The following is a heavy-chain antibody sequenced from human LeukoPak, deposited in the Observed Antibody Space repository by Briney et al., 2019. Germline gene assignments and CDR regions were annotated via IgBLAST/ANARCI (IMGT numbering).Heavy chain of an antibody. V-gene: IGHV3-23*01. CDR2: ISGSGGGT. J-gene: IGHJ5*02. Sequence: GGSLRLSCAAFGFTFSSYAMTWVRQAPGKGLEWVSAISGSGGGTYYADSVKGRFTISRDNSKSTLFLQMNSLRAEDTAIYYCAKDLRYCSTTRCYKEWFDPWGQGTLVTVSS. D-gene: IGHD2-2*02. CDR3: AKDLRYCSTTRCYKEWFDP. CDR1: GFTFSSYA.